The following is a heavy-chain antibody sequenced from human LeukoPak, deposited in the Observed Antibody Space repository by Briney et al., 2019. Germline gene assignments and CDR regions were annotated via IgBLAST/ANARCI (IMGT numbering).Heavy chain of an antibody. J-gene: IGHJ4*02. D-gene: IGHD3-10*01. CDR2: MNHSGST. Sequence: SETLSLTCAVYGGSFSGYYWSWIRQPPGKGLEWIGEMNHSGSTNYNPSLKSRVTISVDTSKNQFSLKLSSVTAADTAVYYCPRTAMVRGVKGFDYWAQGTLVTVSS. V-gene: IGHV4-34*01. CDR1: GGSFSGYY. CDR3: PRTAMVRGVKGFDY.